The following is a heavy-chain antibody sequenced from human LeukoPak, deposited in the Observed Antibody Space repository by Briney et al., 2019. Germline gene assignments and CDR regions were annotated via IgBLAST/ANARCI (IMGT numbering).Heavy chain of an antibody. D-gene: IGHD4-11*01. CDR2: ISYDGSNK. CDR3: ARDRGGNYVGDYYFDY. J-gene: IGHJ4*02. CDR1: GFTFSSYA. Sequence: GGSLRLSCAASGFTFSSYAMHWVRQAPGKGLEWVAVISYDGSNKYYADSVKGRFTISRDNSKNTLYLQMNSLRAEDTAVYYCARDRGGNYVGDYYFDYWGQGTLVTVSS. V-gene: IGHV3-30-3*01.